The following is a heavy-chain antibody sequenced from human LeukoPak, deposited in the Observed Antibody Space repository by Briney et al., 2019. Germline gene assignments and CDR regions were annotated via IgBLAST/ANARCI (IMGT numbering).Heavy chain of an antibody. D-gene: IGHD3-10*01. CDR2: IYYSGSA. Sequence: PSETLSLTCCVPVGSVSSGSYYWSWIRQPPGKGLEWIGYIYYSGSAKYNPSLKSRVTISVDTSKNQFSLKLTSVTAADTAVYYCARGFGDWGLSWCDPWGQGTLVTVSS. V-gene: IGHV4-61*01. J-gene: IGHJ5*02. CDR3: ARGFGDWGLSWCDP. CDR1: VGSVSSGSYY.